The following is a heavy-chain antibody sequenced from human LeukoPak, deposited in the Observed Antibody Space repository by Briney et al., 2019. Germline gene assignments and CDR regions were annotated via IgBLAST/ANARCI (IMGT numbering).Heavy chain of an antibody. V-gene: IGHV4-59*08. Sequence: PSETLSLACTVSGGSISSYYWSWIRQPPGKGLEWIGYIYYSGSTNYNPSLKSRVTISVDTSKNQFSLKLSSVTAADTAVYYCARQGPVAGHFDYWGQGTLVTVSS. J-gene: IGHJ4*02. CDR3: ARQGPVAGHFDY. CDR1: GGSISSYY. CDR2: IYYSGST. D-gene: IGHD6-19*01.